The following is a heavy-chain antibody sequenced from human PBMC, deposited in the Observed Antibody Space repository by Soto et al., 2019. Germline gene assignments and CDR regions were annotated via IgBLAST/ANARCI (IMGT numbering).Heavy chain of an antibody. CDR2: IYYSGNT. Sequence: SETLSLTCTVSGGSRISGAYYWSWLRQHPGRGLEWIGYIYYSGNTYYNPSLQSRVTISVDTSKSQFSLKLSSVTAADTAVYYCARDTSLWTGEEKTAFDIWGQGIMVTVS. D-gene: IGHD3-10*01. V-gene: IGHV4-31*03. CDR1: GGSRISGAYY. J-gene: IGHJ3*02. CDR3: ARDTSLWTGEEKTAFDI.